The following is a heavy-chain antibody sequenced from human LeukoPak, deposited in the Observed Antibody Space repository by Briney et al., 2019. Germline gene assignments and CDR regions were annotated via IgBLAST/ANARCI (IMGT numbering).Heavy chain of an antibody. CDR2: IYYSGST. V-gene: IGHV4-39*02. CDR3: ARDRGYDSGDAFDI. CDR1: GGSISSSSYY. J-gene: IGHJ3*02. D-gene: IGHD5-12*01. Sequence: PSETLSLTCTVSGGSISSSSYYWGWIRQPPGKGLEWIGSIYYSGSTYYNPSLKSRVTISVDTSKNQFSLKLSSVTAADTAVYYCARDRGYDSGDAFDIWGQGTMVTVSS.